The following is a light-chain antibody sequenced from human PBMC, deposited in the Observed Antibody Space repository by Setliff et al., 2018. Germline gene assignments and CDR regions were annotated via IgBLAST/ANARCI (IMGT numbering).Light chain of an antibody. V-gene: IGLV1-40*01. CDR2: GNS. CDR3: LSYDSSLIDEV. J-gene: IGLJ1*01. CDR1: SSNIGAGYD. Sequence: QSALTQPPSVSGAPGQRVTISCTGSSSNIGAGYDVHWYQQLPGTAPKLLIYGNSNRPSGVPDRFSGSNSGTSASLAITGLQAEDEAHYYCLSYDSSLIDEVFGPGTKGTVL.